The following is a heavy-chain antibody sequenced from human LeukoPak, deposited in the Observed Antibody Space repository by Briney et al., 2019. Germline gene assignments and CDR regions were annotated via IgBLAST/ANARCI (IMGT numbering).Heavy chain of an antibody. D-gene: IGHD4-17*01. V-gene: IGHV4-4*07. Sequence: SETLSLTCTVSGGSLSLYYWTWIRQSAGKGLEWIGRIYSCGTFNYSPSLKSRVSMSVDTSKNQFSLKLSSVTAADTAIYFCARDLRSMGWFDLWGQGSLVIVSS. CDR2: IYSCGTF. J-gene: IGHJ5*02. CDR3: ARDLRSMGWFDL. CDR1: GGSLSLYY.